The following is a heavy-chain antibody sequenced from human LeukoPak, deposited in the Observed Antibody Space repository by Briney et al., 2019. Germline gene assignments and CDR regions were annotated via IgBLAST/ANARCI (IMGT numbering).Heavy chain of an antibody. D-gene: IGHD5-24*01. CDR2: ISGSGGIA. J-gene: IGHJ4*02. CDR1: GFTFISYI. V-gene: IGHV3-23*01. Sequence: PGGSLRLSCAASGFTFISYIMSWVRQAPGKGLEWVSAISGSGGIALYSDSVKGRFTISRDNSRNTLYLQMNSLRAEDTAVYYCAREGREGYNYPALDFWGQGILVTVSS. CDR3: AREGREGYNYPALDF.